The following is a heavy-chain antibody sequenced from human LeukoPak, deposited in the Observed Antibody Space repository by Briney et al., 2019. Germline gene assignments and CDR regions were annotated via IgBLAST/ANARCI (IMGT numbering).Heavy chain of an antibody. CDR1: GYTFTSYG. CDR2: ISAYNGNT. J-gene: IGHJ4*02. Sequence: ASVKVSCKASGYTFTSYGISWVRQAPGQGLEWMGWISAYNGNTSYAQKLQGRVTMTTDTSTSTAYMELRSLRSDDTAVYYCARDNPLSRFLDLDYWGQGTLVTVSS. D-gene: IGHD3-3*01. CDR3: ARDNPLSRFLDLDY. V-gene: IGHV1-18*01.